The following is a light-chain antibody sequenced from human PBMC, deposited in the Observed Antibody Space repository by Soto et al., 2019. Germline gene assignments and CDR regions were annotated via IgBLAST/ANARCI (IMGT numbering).Light chain of an antibody. CDR1: QDISDF. CDR3: LQNNRYPWT. Sequence: DIQMTQSPSAMSASVGDRVTITCRASQDISDFLAWFQQKPGEVPKRIIYAASSLESGVPSRFRGSRSGTAFTLTISSLQPEDFATYYCLQNNRYPWTCGQGTKVEIK. J-gene: IGKJ1*01. CDR2: AAS. V-gene: IGKV1-17*03.